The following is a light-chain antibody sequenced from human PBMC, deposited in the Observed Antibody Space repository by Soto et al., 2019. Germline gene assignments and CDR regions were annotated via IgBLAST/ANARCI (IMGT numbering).Light chain of an antibody. Sequence: QSALTQPRSVSGSPGQSVTISCTGTSSDVGSYNYVSWYQQHPGKAPKLMIYDVSKRPSGVPDRFSGSKSGNTASLTISGLQAEDEADYYCCSYAGSYTKVFGIGTKLTVL. V-gene: IGLV2-11*01. CDR2: DVS. CDR3: CSYAGSYTKV. CDR1: SSDVGSYNY. J-gene: IGLJ1*01.